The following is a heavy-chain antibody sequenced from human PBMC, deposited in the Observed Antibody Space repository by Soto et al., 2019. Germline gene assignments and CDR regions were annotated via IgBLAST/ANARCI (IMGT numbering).Heavy chain of an antibody. V-gene: IGHV4-4*07. D-gene: IGHD4-17*01. J-gene: IGHJ4*02. Sequence: SETLSLTCTVSGDSVSKYYWNWIRQPAGKGLGWIGRIYTTRSPNYNPSLKSRVTMSVDTSKDQFSLKLNLTSVTAADTAVYCRARSTASGDYADLDTWRQGTLVT. CDR1: GDSVSKYY. CDR2: IYTTRSP. CDR3: ARSTASGDYADLDT.